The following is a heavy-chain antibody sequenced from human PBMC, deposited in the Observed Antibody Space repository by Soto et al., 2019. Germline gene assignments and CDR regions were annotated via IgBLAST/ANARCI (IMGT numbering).Heavy chain of an antibody. CDR3: ARVQVPGSGSYSPPFLYYYYYGMDV. V-gene: IGHV3-21*01. Sequence: GGSLRLSCAASGFTFSSYSMNWVRQAPGKGLEWVSSISSSSSYIYYADSVKGRFTISRDNAKNSLYLQMNSLRAEDTAVYYCARVQVPGSGSYSPPFLYYYYYGMDVWGQGTTVTVSS. J-gene: IGHJ6*02. D-gene: IGHD3-10*01. CDR2: ISSSSSYI. CDR1: GFTFSSYS.